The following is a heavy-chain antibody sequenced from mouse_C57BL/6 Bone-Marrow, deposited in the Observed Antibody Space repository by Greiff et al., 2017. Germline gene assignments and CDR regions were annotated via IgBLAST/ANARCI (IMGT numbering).Heavy chain of an antibody. Sequence: QVQLQQPGAELVKPGASVKLSCKASGYTFTSYWMHWVKQRPGQGLEWIGMIHPNSGSTNYNEKFKSKATLTVDKSSSTAYMQLSSLTSEDSAVYYCARKSPLYYYGSSAWFAYGGQGTLVTVSA. CDR1: GYTFTSYW. CDR3: ARKSPLYYYGSSAWFAY. J-gene: IGHJ3*01. V-gene: IGHV1-64*01. CDR2: IHPNSGST. D-gene: IGHD1-1*01.